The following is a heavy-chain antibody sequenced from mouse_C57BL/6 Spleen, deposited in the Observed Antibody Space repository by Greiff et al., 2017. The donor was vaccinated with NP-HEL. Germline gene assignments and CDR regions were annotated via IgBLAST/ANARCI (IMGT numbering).Heavy chain of an antibody. J-gene: IGHJ3*01. V-gene: IGHV2-2*01. CDR3: ARHYYDYDGAWFAY. Sequence: VQGVESGPGLVQPSQSLSITCTVSGFSLTSYGVHWVRQSPGKGLEWLGVIWSGGSTDYNAAFISRLSISKDNSKSQVFFKMNSLQADDTAIYYCARHYYDYDGAWFAYWGQGTLVTVSA. D-gene: IGHD2-4*01. CDR1: GFSLTSYG. CDR2: IWSGGST.